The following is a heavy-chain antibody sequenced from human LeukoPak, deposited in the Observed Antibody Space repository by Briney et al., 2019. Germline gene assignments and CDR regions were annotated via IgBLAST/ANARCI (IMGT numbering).Heavy chain of an antibody. CDR3: ATESAAGPFYYYYGMDV. CDR2: INPRDDSS. D-gene: IGHD6-13*01. CDR1: GYTFINYY. J-gene: IGHJ6*02. V-gene: IGHV1-46*01. Sequence: ASVKVSCKASGYTFINYYIHWVRQAPGQGLEWMGIINPRDDSSSYAQKFQGRVTMTRDTSTSTVYMELSSLRFEDTAVYYCATESAAGPFYYYYGMDVWGQGTTVTVSS.